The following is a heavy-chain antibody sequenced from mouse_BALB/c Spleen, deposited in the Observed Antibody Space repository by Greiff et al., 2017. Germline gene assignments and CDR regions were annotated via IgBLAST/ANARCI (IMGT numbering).Heavy chain of an antibody. Sequence: DVQLQESGPGLVKPSQSLSLTCSVTGYSITSGYYWNWIRQFPGNKLEWMGYISYDGSNNYNPSLKNRISITRDTSKNQFFLKLNSVTTEDTATYYCARDHEYGNYRYFDVWGAGTTVTVSS. V-gene: IGHV3-6*02. CDR2: ISYDGSN. CDR1: GYSITSGYY. J-gene: IGHJ1*01. CDR3: ARDHEYGNYRYFDV. D-gene: IGHD2-10*02.